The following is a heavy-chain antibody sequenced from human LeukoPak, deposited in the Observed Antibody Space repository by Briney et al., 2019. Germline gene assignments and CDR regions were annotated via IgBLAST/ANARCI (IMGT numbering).Heavy chain of an antibody. Sequence: GGSLRLSCAASGFTFSSYEMNWVRQAPGKGLEWISYIRSSGTTTYYADSVKGRFTISRDNADNTLYLQLNSLRAEDTAVYYCARVSFCPRCHFDYWGQGTLVTVSS. J-gene: IGHJ4*02. V-gene: IGHV3-48*03. CDR3: ARVSFCPRCHFDY. CDR1: GFTFSSYE. D-gene: IGHD2/OR15-2a*01. CDR2: IRSSGTTT.